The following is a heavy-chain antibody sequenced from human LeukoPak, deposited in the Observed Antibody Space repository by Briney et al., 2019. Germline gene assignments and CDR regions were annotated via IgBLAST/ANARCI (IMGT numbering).Heavy chain of an antibody. CDR3: ARGVHTYYYDSSGYYFDY. CDR2: NYYSGST. V-gene: IGHV4-61*01. Sequence: PSETLSLTCTVSGGSVSSGSYYWSWIRQPPGKGLEWIGYNYYSGSTNYNPSLKSRVTISVDTSKNQFSLKLSSVTAADTAVYYCARGVHTYYYDSSGYYFDYWGQGTLVTVSS. CDR1: GGSVSSGSYY. D-gene: IGHD3-22*01. J-gene: IGHJ4*02.